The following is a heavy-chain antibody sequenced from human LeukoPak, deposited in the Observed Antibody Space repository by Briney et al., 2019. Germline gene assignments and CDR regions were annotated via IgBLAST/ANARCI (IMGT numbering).Heavy chain of an antibody. CDR3: ARLRWAGRPGMEV. CDR1: GGSISSYY. V-gene: IGHV4-59*08. J-gene: IGHJ6*01. Sequence: SETLSLTCTVSGGSISSYYWSWIRQPPGKGLEWIGYIYYSGSTNYNPSLKSRVTISVDTSKNQFSLKLSSVTAADTAGYYFARLRWAGRPGMEVRGQGTTVTVS. D-gene: IGHD4-23*01. CDR2: IYYSGST.